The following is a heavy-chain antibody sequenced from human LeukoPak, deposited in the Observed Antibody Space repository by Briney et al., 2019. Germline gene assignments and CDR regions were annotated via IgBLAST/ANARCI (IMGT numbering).Heavy chain of an antibody. J-gene: IGHJ4*02. CDR3: TTDQDYYDSSGYRRADY. CDR1: GFTFSSYW. Sequence: GGSLRLSCAASGFTFSSYWMNWVRQAPGKGLEWVGRIKSKTDGGTTDYAAPVKGRFTISRDDSKNTLYLQMNSLKTEDTAVYYCTTDQDYYDSSGYRRADYWGQGTLVTVSS. D-gene: IGHD3-22*01. V-gene: IGHV3-15*07. CDR2: IKSKTDGGTT.